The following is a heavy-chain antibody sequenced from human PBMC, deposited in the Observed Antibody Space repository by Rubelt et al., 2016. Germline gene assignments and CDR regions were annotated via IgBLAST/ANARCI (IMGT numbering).Heavy chain of an antibody. Sequence: EVRLVESGGGLVKPGGSLRLSCAASGFTFSNAWMNWVRQAPGKGLEWVANIKQDGSEKYYVDSVKGRFTISRDNAKNSLYLQMNSLRAEDTAVYYCARPLPGYYYGMDVWGQGTTVTVSS. CDR1: GFTFSNAW. J-gene: IGHJ6*02. CDR3: ARPLPGYYYGMDV. V-gene: IGHV3-7*03. CDR2: IKQDGSEK.